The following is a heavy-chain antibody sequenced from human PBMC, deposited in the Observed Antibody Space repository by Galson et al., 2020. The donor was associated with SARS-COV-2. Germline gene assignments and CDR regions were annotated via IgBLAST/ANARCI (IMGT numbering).Heavy chain of an antibody. D-gene: IGHD6-13*01. V-gene: IGHV4-59*01. Sequence: ETSETLSLTCTVSGGSISSYYWSWIRQPPGKGLEWIGYIYYSGSTNYNPSLKSRVTISVDTSKNQFSLKLSSVTAADTAVYYCARYLQQQLVTGVAFDIWGQGTMVTVSS. CDR2: IYYSGST. CDR3: ARYLQQQLVTGVAFDI. J-gene: IGHJ3*02. CDR1: GGSISSYY.